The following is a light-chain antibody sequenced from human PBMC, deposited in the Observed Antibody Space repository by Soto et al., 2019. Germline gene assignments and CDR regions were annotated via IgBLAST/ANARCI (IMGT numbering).Light chain of an antibody. Sequence: DIQMTQSPSSLSASVGDRVTITCRASQSIAYYVNWFQQKPGKAPKLLIYAASRLQSGVPSRFSGSGSGTDFTLTISSLQPEDFATYYCQQSSNSPMYTFGQGT. CDR1: QSIAYY. J-gene: IGKJ2*01. CDR2: AAS. CDR3: QQSSNSPMYT. V-gene: IGKV1-39*01.